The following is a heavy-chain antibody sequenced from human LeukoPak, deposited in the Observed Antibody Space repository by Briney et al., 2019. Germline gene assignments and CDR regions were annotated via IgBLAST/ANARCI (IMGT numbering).Heavy chain of an antibody. CDR2: INPNNGST. CDR1: GFTFTVYN. Sequence: GASVKVSCKASGFTFTVYNIHWVRQAPGQGLEWMGWINPNNGSTNYAQKFQGRVTMTRDTSISTAYMELSRLRSDDTAVYYCARGLSGPYYYYYMDVWGKGTTVTVSS. CDR3: ARGLSGPYYYYYMDV. V-gene: IGHV1-2*02. J-gene: IGHJ6*03. D-gene: IGHD2-15*01.